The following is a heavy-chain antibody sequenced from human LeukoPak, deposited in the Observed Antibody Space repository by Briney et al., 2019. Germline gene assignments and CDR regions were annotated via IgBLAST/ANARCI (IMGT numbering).Heavy chain of an antibody. CDR3: ANSKVPREDCSATSCYAGFGPFDI. CDR2: IKQDGSEK. Sequence: GGSLRLSCAASGFTFSSYWMSWVRQAPGKGLEWVANIKQDGSEKYYGDSVKGRFTISRDNSKNTLYLQMNSLTTDDTAMYYCANSKVPREDCSATSCYAGFGPFDIWGQGTMVTVSS. V-gene: IGHV3-7*01. J-gene: IGHJ3*02. CDR1: GFTFSSYW. D-gene: IGHD2-2*01.